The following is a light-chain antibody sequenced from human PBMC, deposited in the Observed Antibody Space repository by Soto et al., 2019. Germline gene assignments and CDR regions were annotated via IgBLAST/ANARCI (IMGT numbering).Light chain of an antibody. CDR1: SGHSSYA. J-gene: IGLJ1*01. V-gene: IGLV4-69*01. CDR3: QTWGTDINYV. CDR2: VNSDGSH. Sequence: QPVLTQSPSASASLGASVKLTCTLSSGHSSYAIAWHQQQPEKGPRYLMKVNSDGSHTKGDGIPDRFSGSSSGAERYLIISSLQSEDEADYYCQTWGTDINYVFGTGTKVTVL.